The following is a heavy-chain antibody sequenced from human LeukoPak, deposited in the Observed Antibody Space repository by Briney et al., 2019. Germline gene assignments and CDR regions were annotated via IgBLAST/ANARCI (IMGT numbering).Heavy chain of an antibody. CDR1: GFNFNIYG. D-gene: IGHD2-21*02. CDR2: ISSESTNI. CDR3: SRDGSGSGDV. Sequence: SGGSLRLSCAASGFNFNIYGMNWVRQAPGKGLEWVSTISSESTNIYYTDSVKGRFTIARDNAKNSLYLQMNSLIPEDTAVYYCSRDGSGSGDVWGQGTLVTVSS. J-gene: IGHJ4*02. V-gene: IGHV3-21*01.